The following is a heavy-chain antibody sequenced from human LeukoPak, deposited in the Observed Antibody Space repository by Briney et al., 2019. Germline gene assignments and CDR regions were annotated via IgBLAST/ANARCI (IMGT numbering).Heavy chain of an antibody. CDR2: MNPKTGTT. J-gene: IGHJ6*03. Sequence: ASVKVSCKASRSTFKTYDIHWVRQTRGRGLEWMAWMNPKTGTTGYATTFQGRISMTSNTSISTAYMELSSVRPEDTGIYYCARGLLGYYYYYMDVWGEGTTVTVSS. V-gene: IGHV1-8*01. CDR3: ARGLLGYYYYYMDV. CDR1: RSTFKTYD. D-gene: IGHD2-21*01.